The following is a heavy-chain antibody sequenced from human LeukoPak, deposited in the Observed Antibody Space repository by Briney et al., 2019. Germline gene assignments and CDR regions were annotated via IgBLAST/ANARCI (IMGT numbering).Heavy chain of an antibody. Sequence: GGSLRLSCAASGFRFSDYWMNWVRQAPGKGLEWVASINQGGSEKHYVDSLRGRFTISRDNAKNSLYLQMSSLRGVDTAVYYCARDGVAAGLYFDSWGQGTLVAVSS. CDR2: INQGGSEK. V-gene: IGHV3-7*03. CDR1: GFRFSDYW. CDR3: ARDGVAAGLYFDS. J-gene: IGHJ4*02. D-gene: IGHD2-15*01.